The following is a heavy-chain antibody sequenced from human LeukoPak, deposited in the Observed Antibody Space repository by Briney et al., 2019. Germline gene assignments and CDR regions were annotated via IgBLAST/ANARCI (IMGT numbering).Heavy chain of an antibody. CDR2: MNPNSGNT. D-gene: IGHD6-19*01. J-gene: IGHJ4*02. CDR1: GYTFTSYD. V-gene: IGHV1-8*01. Sequence: VASVKVSCKASGYTFTSYDINWVRQATGQGLEWMGWMNPNSGNTGYAQKFQGRVTMTRNTSISTAYMELSSLRSEDTAVYYCARARRVAVAGVDYWGQGTLVTVSS. CDR3: ARARRVAVAGVDY.